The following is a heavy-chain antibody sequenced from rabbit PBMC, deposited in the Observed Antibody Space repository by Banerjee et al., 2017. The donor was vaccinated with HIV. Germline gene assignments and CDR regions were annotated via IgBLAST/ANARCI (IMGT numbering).Heavy chain of an antibody. Sequence: QEQLVESGGGLVQPEGSLTLTCKASGFDFSSNAMCWVRQAPGKGLEWIACIYNDDGSTYYASWVNGRFTISKTSSTTVTLQMTSLTAADTATYFCARDLSYDAHAYFDLWGPGTLVTVS. J-gene: IGHJ4*01. V-gene: IGHV1S47*01. CDR1: GFDFSSNA. CDR2: IYNDDGST. D-gene: IGHD2-1*01. CDR3: ARDLSYDAHAYFDL.